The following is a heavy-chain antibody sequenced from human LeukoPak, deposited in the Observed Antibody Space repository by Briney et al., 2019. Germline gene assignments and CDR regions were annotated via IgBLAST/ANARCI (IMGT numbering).Heavy chain of an antibody. V-gene: IGHV4-59*01. CDR3: VRDFDAWSAIDI. D-gene: IGHD3-3*01. CDR2: ISYSGST. J-gene: IGHJ3*02. Sequence: SETLSLTCTVSGGSISGYYWSWIRQPPGKGLEWIGCISYSGSTKYNPSLKSRVSISLDTSKKQFSLHLSSVTAADTAVYYCVRDFDAWSAIDIWVQGTMVTVSS. CDR1: GGSISGYY.